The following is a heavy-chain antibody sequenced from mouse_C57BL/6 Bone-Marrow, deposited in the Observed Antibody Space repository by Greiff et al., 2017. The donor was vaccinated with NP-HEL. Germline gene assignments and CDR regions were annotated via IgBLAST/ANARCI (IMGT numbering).Heavy chain of an antibody. D-gene: IGHD1-1*01. CDR1: GYTFTSYW. CDR3: ARGGYYGSSYGCYYAMDY. Sequence: VQLQQPGAELVMPGASVKLSCKASGYTFTSYWMHWVKQRPGQGLEWIGEIDPSDSYTNYNQKFKGKSTLTVDKSSSTAYMQLSSLTSEDSAVYYCARGGYYGSSYGCYYAMDYWGQGTSVTVSS. J-gene: IGHJ4*01. CDR2: IDPSDSYT. V-gene: IGHV1-69*01.